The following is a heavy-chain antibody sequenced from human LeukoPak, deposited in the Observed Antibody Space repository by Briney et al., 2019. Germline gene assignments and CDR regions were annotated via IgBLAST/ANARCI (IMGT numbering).Heavy chain of an antibody. CDR3: AGGLAP. Sequence: GGSLRLSCAASGFTFSSYSMNWVRQAPGKGLEWISYISSYSGSTIYYADSVKGRFTISRDNAKNALYLQMNSLRYEDTAVYHCAGGLAPWGQGTLVTVSS. CDR1: GFTFSSYS. V-gene: IGHV3-48*02. CDR2: ISSYSGSTI. J-gene: IGHJ5*02.